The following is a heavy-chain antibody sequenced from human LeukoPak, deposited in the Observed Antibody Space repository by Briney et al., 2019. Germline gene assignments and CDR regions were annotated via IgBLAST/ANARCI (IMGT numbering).Heavy chain of an antibody. CDR2: IYIAGST. J-gene: IGHJ4*02. D-gene: IGHD2-2*01. CDR3: AKVPSGCYACDFDY. CDR1: GFTVNSNY. V-gene: IGHV3-53*01. Sequence: GGSLRLSCAASGFTVNSNYMSWVRQAPGKGLEWVSVIYIAGSTYYADSVKGRFTISRDNSKNTLYLQMNSLRAEDTALYYCAKVPSGCYACDFDYWGQGTLVTVSS.